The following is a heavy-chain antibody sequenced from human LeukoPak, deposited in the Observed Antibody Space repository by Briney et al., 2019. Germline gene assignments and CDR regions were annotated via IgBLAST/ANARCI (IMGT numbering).Heavy chain of an antibody. CDR3: ARHGDYYGSASYYYYYMDV. CDR1: GYSISSGYY. V-gene: IGHV4-38-2*01. D-gene: IGHD3-10*01. Sequence: PSETLSLTCAVSGYSISSGYYWGWIRQPPGKGLEWIGSVYHSGSTYYNPSLKSRVTISVDTSKNQFSLKLSSVTAADTAVYYCARHGDYYGSASYYYYYMDVWGKGTTVTVSS. CDR2: VYHSGST. J-gene: IGHJ6*03.